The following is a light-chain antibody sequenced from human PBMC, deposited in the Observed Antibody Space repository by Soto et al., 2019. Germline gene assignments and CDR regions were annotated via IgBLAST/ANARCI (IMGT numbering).Light chain of an antibody. CDR2: DDN. Sequence: QSVLTEPPSGSAAPGQKVTISCSGSSSNIGGNSVSWYQQLPGTAPKLLIYDDNKRPSGIPDRFSGSKSGTSTTLGITGFQTGDEADYYCGSWDSSLSAYVFGTGTKV. J-gene: IGLJ1*01. V-gene: IGLV1-51*01. CDR3: GSWDSSLSAYV. CDR1: SSNIGGNS.